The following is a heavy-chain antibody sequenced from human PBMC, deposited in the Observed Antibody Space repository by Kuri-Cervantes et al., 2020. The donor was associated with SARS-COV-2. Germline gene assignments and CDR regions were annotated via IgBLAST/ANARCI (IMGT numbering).Heavy chain of an antibody. CDR1: GFTFSSYG. CDR3: ARAQPLALGNMDV. CDR2: IWYDGGNK. Sequence: GESLKISCAASGFTFSSYGMHWVRQAPGKGLEWVAVIWYDGGNKYYADSVKGRFTISRDNSKNTLYLQMNSLRAEDTAVYYCARAQPLALGNMDVWGKGTTVTVSS. V-gene: IGHV3-33*01. D-gene: IGHD2-2*01. J-gene: IGHJ6*03.